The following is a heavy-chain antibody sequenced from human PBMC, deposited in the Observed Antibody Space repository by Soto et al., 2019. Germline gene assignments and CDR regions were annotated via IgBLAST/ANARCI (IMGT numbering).Heavy chain of an antibody. J-gene: IGHJ4*02. CDR1: GGTFSSYA. D-gene: IGHD2-15*01. Sequence: QVQLVQSGAEVKKPGSSGKVSCKASGGTFSSYAISWVRQAPGQGREWMGGIIPIFGTANYAQKFQGRVTITADKSTSTAYMELSSLRSEDTAVYYCATVVVAATLEHYFDYWGQGTLVTVSS. V-gene: IGHV1-69*06. CDR3: ATVVVAATLEHYFDY. CDR2: IIPIFGTA.